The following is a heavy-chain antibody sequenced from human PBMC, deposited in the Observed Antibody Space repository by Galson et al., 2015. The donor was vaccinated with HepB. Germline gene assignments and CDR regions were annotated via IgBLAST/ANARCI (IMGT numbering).Heavy chain of an antibody. CDR1: GFTFSDYY. CDR2: ISSSGSTI. J-gene: IGHJ6*03. D-gene: IGHD3-3*01. CDR3: ARDPRTDYDFWSGYVYYYMDV. V-gene: IGHV3-11*01. Sequence: SLRLSCAASGFTFSDYYMSWIRQAPGKGLEWVSYISSSGSTIYYADSVKGRFTISRDNAKNSLYLQMNSLRAEDTAVYYCARDPRTDYDFWSGYVYYYMDVWGKGTTVTVSS.